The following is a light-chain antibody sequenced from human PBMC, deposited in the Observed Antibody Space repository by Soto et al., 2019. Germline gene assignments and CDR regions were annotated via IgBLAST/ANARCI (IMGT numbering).Light chain of an antibody. CDR2: AAS. CDR3: QQANSFFT. CDR1: QGLSKW. V-gene: IGKV1-12*01. Sequence: DIQMTQSPSSVSASVGDRVTITCRASQGLSKWLAWYQQRPGQPPKLLIYAASSLQTGVPPRFSGNGSGTHFPLTISRLQPEDLAPNYRQQANSFFTFGHGTTVDI. J-gene: IGKJ3*01.